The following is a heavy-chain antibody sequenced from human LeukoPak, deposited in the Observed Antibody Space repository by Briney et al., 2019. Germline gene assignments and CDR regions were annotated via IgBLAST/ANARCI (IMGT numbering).Heavy chain of an antibody. CDR3: ARGDCGTTLGY. CDR1: GFTFSSYA. CDR2: ISSNGGST. J-gene: IGHJ4*02. V-gene: IGHV3-64*01. D-gene: IGHD1-1*01. Sequence: GGSLRLSCAASGFTFSSYAMHWVRQAPGKGLEYVSAISSNGGSTYYANSVKGRFTISRDNSKNTLYLQMGSLRAEDMAVYYCARGDCGTTLGYWGRGTLVTVSS.